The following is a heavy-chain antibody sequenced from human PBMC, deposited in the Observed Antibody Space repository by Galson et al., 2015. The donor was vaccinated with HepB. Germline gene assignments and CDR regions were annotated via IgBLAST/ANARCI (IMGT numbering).Heavy chain of an antibody. CDR2: ISGSGGST. J-gene: IGHJ4*02. V-gene: IGHV3-23*01. CDR1: GFTFSSYA. D-gene: IGHD5-12*01. Sequence: SLRLSCAASGFTFSSYAMSWVRQAPGKGLEWVSAISGSGGSTYYADSVKGRFTISRDNSKNTLYLQMNSLRAEDTAVYYCAKAAEDIVATIKKADQQLVPIDYWGQGTLVTVSS. CDR3: AKAAEDIVATIKKADQQLVPIDY.